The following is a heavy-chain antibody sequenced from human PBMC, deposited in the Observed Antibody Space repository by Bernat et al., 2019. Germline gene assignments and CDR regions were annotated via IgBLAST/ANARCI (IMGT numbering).Heavy chain of an antibody. CDR2: IYPSGST. Sequence: QVQLQESGPGLVKPSGTLSLTCAVSGGSISSSNWWSWVRQPPGKGLEWIGEIYPSGSTNYNPSLKSRVTISVDKSKIQLSLKLSAVAAASTAEYYCARENDYGDEVNWFDPWGQGTLVTVSS. CDR1: GGSISSSNW. V-gene: IGHV4-4*02. D-gene: IGHD4-17*01. CDR3: ARENDYGDEVNWFDP. J-gene: IGHJ5*02.